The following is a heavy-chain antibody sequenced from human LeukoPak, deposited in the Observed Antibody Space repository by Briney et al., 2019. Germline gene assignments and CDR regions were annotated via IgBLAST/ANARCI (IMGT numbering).Heavy chain of an antibody. CDR2: ISAYNGNT. J-gene: IGHJ5*02. CDR1: GYTFTSYG. CDR3: ARDPTLYYYGSGSYHWFDP. Sequence: ASVKVSCKASGYTFTSYGISWVRQAPGQGLEWMGWISAYNGNTNYAQKLQGRVTMTTDTSTSTAYMELRSLRSDDTAVYYCARDPTLYYYGSGSYHWFDPWGQGTLATVSS. D-gene: IGHD3-10*01. V-gene: IGHV1-18*01.